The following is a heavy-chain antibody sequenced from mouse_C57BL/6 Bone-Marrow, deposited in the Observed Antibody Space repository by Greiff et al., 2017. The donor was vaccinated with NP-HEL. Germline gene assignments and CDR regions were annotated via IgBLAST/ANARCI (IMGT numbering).Heavy chain of an antibody. J-gene: IGHJ2*01. V-gene: IGHV1-55*01. D-gene: IGHD4-1*01. CDR3: ARNSGTSGYFDY. CDR2: IYPGSGST. Sequence: VQLQQSGAELVKPGASVKMSCKASGYTFTSYWITWVKQRPGQGLEWIGDIYPGSGSTNYNEKFKSKATLTVDTSSSTAYMQLSSLTSEDSAVYYCARNSGTSGYFDYWGQGTTLTVSS. CDR1: GYTFTSYW.